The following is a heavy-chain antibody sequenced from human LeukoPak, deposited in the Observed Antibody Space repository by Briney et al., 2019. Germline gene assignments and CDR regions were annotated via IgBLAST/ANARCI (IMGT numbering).Heavy chain of an antibody. CDR2: ISYDGSNK. V-gene: IGHV3-30*18. D-gene: IGHD6-6*01. CDR1: GFTFSSYG. CDR3: AKDFSTPSSSDWFDP. J-gene: IGHJ5*02. Sequence: GGSLRLSCAASGFTFSSYGMHCVRQAPGKGLEWVAVISYDGSNKYYADSVKSRFTISRDNSKNTLYLQMNSLRAEDTAVYYCAKDFSTPSSSDWFDPWGQGTLVTVSS.